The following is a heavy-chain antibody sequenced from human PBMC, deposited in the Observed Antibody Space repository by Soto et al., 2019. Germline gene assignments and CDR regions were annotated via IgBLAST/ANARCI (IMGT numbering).Heavy chain of an antibody. Sequence: ASVKVSCKASGYTFTSYGISWVRQAPGQGLEWTGWISIYNGKTNYARKFQGRVTMTTDTSTSTVYMELRSLRSDDTAVYYCARDLEQWLVRNDYWGQGTLVTVSS. V-gene: IGHV1-18*04. D-gene: IGHD6-19*01. CDR1: GYTFTSYG. J-gene: IGHJ4*02. CDR2: ISIYNGKT. CDR3: ARDLEQWLVRNDY.